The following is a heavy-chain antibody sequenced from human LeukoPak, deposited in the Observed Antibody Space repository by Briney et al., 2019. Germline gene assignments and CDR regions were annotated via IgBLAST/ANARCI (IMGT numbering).Heavy chain of an antibody. CDR2: INPSGGST. CDR1: GYSFTAYY. Sequence: ASVKVSCKASGYSFTAYYMHWVRQAPGQGLEWMGIINPSGGSTSYAQKFQGRVTMTRDTSTSTVYMELSSLRSEDTAVYYCARRSSGYYYVWVFDYWGQGTLVTVSS. V-gene: IGHV1-46*01. CDR3: ARRSSGYYYVWVFDY. D-gene: IGHD3-22*01. J-gene: IGHJ4*02.